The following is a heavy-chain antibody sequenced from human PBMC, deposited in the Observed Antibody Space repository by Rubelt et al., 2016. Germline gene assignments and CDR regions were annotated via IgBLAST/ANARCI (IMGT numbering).Heavy chain of an antibody. CDR1: GGSFSGYY. CDR2: MNHSGST. J-gene: IGHJ5*02. D-gene: IGHD6-13*01. Sequence: QVQLQQWGAGLLKPSETLSLTCAVYGGSFSGYYWTWIRQPPGKGLEWIGEMNHSGSTNYNPSLKSRVTISVDTSKNQFSLKLTSVTAADTAVYYCARARPGGAAAATPPLDPWGQGTLVTVSS. CDR3: ARARPGGAAAATPPLDP. V-gene: IGHV4-34*01.